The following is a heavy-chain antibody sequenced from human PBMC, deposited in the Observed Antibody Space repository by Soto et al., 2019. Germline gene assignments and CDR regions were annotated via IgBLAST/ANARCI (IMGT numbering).Heavy chain of an antibody. CDR2: ISSSGSTI. D-gene: IGHD1-26*01. Sequence: GGSLRLSCAASGFTFSSYEMNWVRQAPGKGLEWVSYISSSGSTIYYADSVKGRFTISRDTAKNSLYLQMNSLRAEDTAVYYCASHPEIVGATDYWGQGTLVTVSS. J-gene: IGHJ4*02. V-gene: IGHV3-48*03. CDR3: ASHPEIVGATDY. CDR1: GFTFSSYE.